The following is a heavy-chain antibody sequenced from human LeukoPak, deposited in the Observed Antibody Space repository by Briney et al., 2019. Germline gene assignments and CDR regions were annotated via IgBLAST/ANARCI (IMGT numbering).Heavy chain of an antibody. CDR1: GFTVSSNY. Sequence: GGSLRLSCAASGFTVSSNYMSWVRQAPGKGLEWVSVIYSGGSTYYADSVKGRFTISRDNSKNTLYLQMNSLRAEDTAVYYCARGPSKFYYFDYWGQGTLVTVSS. V-gene: IGHV3-66*01. CDR2: IYSGGST. J-gene: IGHJ4*02. D-gene: IGHD3-3*01. CDR3: ARGPSKFYYFDY.